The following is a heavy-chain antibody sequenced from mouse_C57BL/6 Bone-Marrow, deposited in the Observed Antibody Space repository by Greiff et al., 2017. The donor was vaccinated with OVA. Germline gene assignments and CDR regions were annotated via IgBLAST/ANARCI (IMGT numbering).Heavy chain of an antibody. CDR3: ARDGINTTVALYYFDY. Sequence: QVQLQQPGAELVKPGASVKLSCKASGYTFTSYWMHWVKQRPGQGLEWIGMIHPNSGSTNYNEKFKSKATLTVDKSSSTAYMQLSSLTSEDSAVYYCARDGINTTVALYYFDYWGQGTTLTVSS. CDR2: IHPNSGST. V-gene: IGHV1-64*01. J-gene: IGHJ2*01. D-gene: IGHD1-1*01. CDR1: GYTFTSYW.